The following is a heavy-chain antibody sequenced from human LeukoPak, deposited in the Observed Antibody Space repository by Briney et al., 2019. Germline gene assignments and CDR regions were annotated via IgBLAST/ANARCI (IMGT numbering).Heavy chain of an antibody. V-gene: IGHV1-69*01. CDR2: IIPIFGTA. CDR3: AREFSGSNYGFPFDY. CDR1: GGTFSSYA. J-gene: IGHJ4*02. D-gene: IGHD1-26*01. Sequence: SVKVSCKASGGTFSSYAISWVRQAPGQGLEWMGGIIPIFGTANYAQKFQGRVTITADESTSTAYMELSSLRSEDTAVYYCAREFSGSNYGFPFDYWGQGTLVTVSS.